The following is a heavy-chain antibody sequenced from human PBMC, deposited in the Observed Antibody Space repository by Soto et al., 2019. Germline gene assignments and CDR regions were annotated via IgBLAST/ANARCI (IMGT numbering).Heavy chain of an antibody. D-gene: IGHD3-3*01. CDR2: IKSKTDGGTT. V-gene: IGHV3-15*07. J-gene: IGHJ6*02. CDR1: GFTFSNAW. CDR3: TTDYPPPEDITIFGGRLGMDV. Sequence: TGGSLRLSCAASGFTFSNAWMNWVRQAPGKGLEWVGRIKSKTDGGTTDYAAPVKGRFTISRDDSKNTLYLQMNSLKTEDTAVYYCTTDYPPPEDITIFGGRLGMDVWGQGTTVTVSS.